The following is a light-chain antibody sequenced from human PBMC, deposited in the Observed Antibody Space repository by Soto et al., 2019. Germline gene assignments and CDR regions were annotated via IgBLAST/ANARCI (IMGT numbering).Light chain of an antibody. CDR2: GAS. Sequence: EIVLTQAPGTLSLSPGERATLSCRASQSVSSSHLAWYQQKPGQAPRLLIYGASTRASGIPARFSGSGSGTEFTLTISSLQSEDFAVYYCQQYNNWPGTFGQGTKV. J-gene: IGKJ1*01. CDR1: QSVSSSH. CDR3: QQYNNWPGT. V-gene: IGKV3-15*01.